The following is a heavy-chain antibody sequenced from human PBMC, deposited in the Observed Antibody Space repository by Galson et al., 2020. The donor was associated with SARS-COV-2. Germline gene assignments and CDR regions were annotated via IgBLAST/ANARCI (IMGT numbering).Heavy chain of an antibody. J-gene: IGHJ3*02. V-gene: IGHV4-30-2*01. D-gene: IGHD4-17*01. Sequence: SATLSLTCAASGSSISSGSYPWNWLRQPPGKGLEWIGSISHSGGTYYNPSLKSRVTISGDKSKNQFSLRLSSVTAADAAVYFCARLHYGEYAPEAFDIWGPGTRVTVAS. CDR3: ARLHYGEYAPEAFDI. CDR2: ISHSGGT. CDR1: GSSISSGSYP.